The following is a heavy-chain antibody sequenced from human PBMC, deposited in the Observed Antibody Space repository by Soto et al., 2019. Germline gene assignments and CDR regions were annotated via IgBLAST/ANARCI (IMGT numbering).Heavy chain of an antibody. J-gene: IGHJ5*02. V-gene: IGHV1-46*01. CDR3: AIFDSTNRFDP. Sequence: SVKVSCKASGYTFTSYYMHWVRQAPGQGLEWMGIINPSGGSTSYAQKFQGRVTMTRDTSTSTVYMELSSLRSEDTAVYYCAIFDSTNRFDPRGQGTLVPVSA. D-gene: IGHD4-4*01. CDR2: INPSGGST. CDR1: GYTFTSYY.